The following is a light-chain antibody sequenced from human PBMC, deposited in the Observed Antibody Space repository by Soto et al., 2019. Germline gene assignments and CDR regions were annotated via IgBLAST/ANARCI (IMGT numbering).Light chain of an antibody. V-gene: IGLV1-51*02. CDR3: GTWDSSLSVPYV. CDR2: ENN. J-gene: IGLJ1*01. CDR1: SSNIGNNY. Sequence: QSVLTQPPSVSAAPGQKVTISCSGSSSNIGNNYVSWYQQLPGTAPKLLFYENNKRPSGIPDRFSGSKSGTSATLGITGLQTGDEADYYCGTWDSSLSVPYVFGTGTKVTVL.